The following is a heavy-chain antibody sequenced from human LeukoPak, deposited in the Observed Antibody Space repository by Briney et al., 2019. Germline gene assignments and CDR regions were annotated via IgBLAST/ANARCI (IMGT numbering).Heavy chain of an antibody. V-gene: IGHV3-23*01. J-gene: IGHJ4*02. CDR2: VSNSGGST. Sequence: GGSLRLSCAASGFTFRSYAMSWVRQAPGKGLEWVSGVSNSGGSTYYADSVKGRFTIPRDNAKNTVYLQMNSLRAEDTAVYYCAKDVGSAVAGLRNFDYWGQGTLVTVSS. D-gene: IGHD6-19*01. CDR3: AKDVGSAVAGLRNFDY. CDR1: GFTFRSYA.